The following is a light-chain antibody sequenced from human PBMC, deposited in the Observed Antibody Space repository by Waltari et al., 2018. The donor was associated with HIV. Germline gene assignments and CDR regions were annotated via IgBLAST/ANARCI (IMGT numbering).Light chain of an antibody. V-gene: IGKV1-39*01. CDR2: AAA. CDR1: QSLSRY. Sequence: IQMTKSPSSLSASVRGRLPIAGRARQSLSRYLNWYQQKPGKAPRRLIYAAASLQSGVPSRVRGRGSGTDFIRTISSQRPEDFATYYCQQGYSTRSYPCGQGTER. J-gene: IGKJ2*01. CDR3: QQGYSTRSYP.